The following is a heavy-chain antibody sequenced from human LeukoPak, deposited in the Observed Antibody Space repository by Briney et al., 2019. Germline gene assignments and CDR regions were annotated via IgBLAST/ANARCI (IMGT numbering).Heavy chain of an antibody. CDR1: GFTFGNYA. J-gene: IGHJ5*02. Sequence: GGSLRLSCEASGFTFGNYAMNWVRQAPGKGLEWVSTISGTGSSTYYADSAKGRFTISRDNPKDTLFLQLNSLTAADTAMYFCAKASVAIPQYCNSWGQGALVTVSS. V-gene: IGHV3-23*01. D-gene: IGHD2-2*02. CDR3: AKASVAIPQYCNS. CDR2: ISGTGSST.